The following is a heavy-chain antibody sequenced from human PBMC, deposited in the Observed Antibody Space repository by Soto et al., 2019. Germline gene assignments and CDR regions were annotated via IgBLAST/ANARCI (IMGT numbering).Heavy chain of an antibody. CDR2: ILSSGRS. V-gene: IGHV4-61*01. J-gene: IGHJ6*02. D-gene: IGHD2-15*01. Sequence: PSETLSLTCTVSGESVSSGFYYWNWIRQAPGKGLGWIGSILSSGRSNYNPSLKSRVSMSVDTSKNQFSLRLTSVGAADSAIYYCARVVRCTRSGCYYLAMDVWGQGTTVTVSS. CDR3: ARVVRCTRSGCYYLAMDV. CDR1: GESVSSGFYY.